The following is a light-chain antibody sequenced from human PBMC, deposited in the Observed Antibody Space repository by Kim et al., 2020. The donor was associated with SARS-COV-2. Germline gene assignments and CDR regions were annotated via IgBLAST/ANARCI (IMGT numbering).Light chain of an antibody. CDR2: AAS. V-gene: IGKV1-6*01. J-gene: IGKJ1*01. CDR3: LHDYNYPRT. Sequence: ASVGERVTITCRASQGLRNELGWYQQKPGKAPKLLIYAASSLQSGVPSRFSGSGSGTDFTLTISSLQPEDFATYYCLHDYNYPRTFGQGTKVDIK. CDR1: QGLRNE.